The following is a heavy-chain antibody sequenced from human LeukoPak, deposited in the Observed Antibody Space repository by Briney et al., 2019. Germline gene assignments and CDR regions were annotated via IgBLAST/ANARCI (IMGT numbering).Heavy chain of an antibody. D-gene: IGHD3-3*01. Sequence: SETLSLTCAVYGGSFSGYYWSWIRQPPGKALEWIGEINHSGSTNYNPSLKSRVTISVDTSKNQFSLKLSSVTAADTAVYYCARLASAWDLRFLEWYNWFDPWGQGTLVTVSS. V-gene: IGHV4-34*01. CDR1: GGSFSGYY. J-gene: IGHJ5*02. CDR3: ARLASAWDLRFLEWYNWFDP. CDR2: INHSGST.